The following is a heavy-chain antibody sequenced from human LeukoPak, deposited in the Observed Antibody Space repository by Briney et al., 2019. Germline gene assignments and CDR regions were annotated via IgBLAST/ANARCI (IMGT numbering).Heavy chain of an antibody. V-gene: IGHV5-51*01. CDR2: IYPGDSDT. Sequence: GESLKISCKGSGYSFTSYWIGWARQMPGKGLEWMGSIYPGDSDTRYSPSFQGQVTISADKSISTASLQWSSLQASDTAMYYCARRDYFDSSGSATTFDLWGQGTMVTVSS. J-gene: IGHJ3*01. D-gene: IGHD3-22*01. CDR3: ARRDYFDSSGSATTFDL. CDR1: GYSFTSYW.